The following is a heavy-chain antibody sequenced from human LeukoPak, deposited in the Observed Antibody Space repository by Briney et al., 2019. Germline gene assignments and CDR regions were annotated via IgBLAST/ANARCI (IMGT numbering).Heavy chain of an antibody. CDR1: GGSISSYY. CDR3: ARLTVRYFDWFPYYYGMDV. Sequence: PSETLSLTCTVSGGSISSYYWSWIRQPPGKGLEWIGYIYYSGSTNYNPSLKSRVTISVDTSKNQFSLKLSSVTAADTAVYYCARLTVRYFDWFPYYYGMDVWGQGTTVTVSS. V-gene: IGHV4-59*08. CDR2: IYYSGST. J-gene: IGHJ6*02. D-gene: IGHD3-9*01.